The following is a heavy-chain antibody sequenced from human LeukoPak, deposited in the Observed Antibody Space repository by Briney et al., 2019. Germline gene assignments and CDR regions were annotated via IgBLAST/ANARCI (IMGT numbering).Heavy chain of an antibody. CDR3: ARGRDGYNFDY. CDR2: IYYSGST. CDR1: GDSISSSDYF. V-gene: IGHV4-39*01. D-gene: IGHD5-24*01. J-gene: IGHJ4*02. Sequence: PSETLSLTCTVSGDSISSSDYFWGWIRQSPGKGLEWIGSIYYSGSTYFNPSLKSRVTISVDTSKNQFSLKLSSVTAADTAVYYCARGRDGYNFDYWGQGTLVTVSS.